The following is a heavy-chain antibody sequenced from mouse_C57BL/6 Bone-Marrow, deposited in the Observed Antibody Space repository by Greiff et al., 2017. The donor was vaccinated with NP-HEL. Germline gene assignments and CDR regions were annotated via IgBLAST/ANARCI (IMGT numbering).Heavy chain of an antibody. V-gene: IGHV1-18*01. D-gene: IGHD1-1*01. CDR2: INPNNGGT. CDR3: ARSSYNYGSSPFDY. J-gene: IGHJ2*01. CDR1: GYTFTDYN. Sequence: VQLQQSGPELVKPGASVKISCKASGYTFTDYNMDWVKQSPGKSLEWIGDINPNNGGTFYNQKFKGKATLTVDKSSSTAYLELRSLTSEDTAVYYCARSSYNYGSSPFDYWGQGTTLTVSS.